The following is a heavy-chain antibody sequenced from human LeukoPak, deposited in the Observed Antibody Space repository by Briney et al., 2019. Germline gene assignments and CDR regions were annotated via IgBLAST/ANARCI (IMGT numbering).Heavy chain of an antibody. CDR1: GFTFSSYS. V-gene: IGHV3-21*04. J-gene: IGHJ6*03. Sequence: GGSLRLSCAASGFTFSSYSMNWVRQAPGKGLEWVSSISSSSSYIYYADSVKGRFTISRDNAKNSLYLRMNSLRAADTAVYYCARAVGSGSFQTYYYYMDVWGKGTTVIISS. CDR2: ISSSSSYI. D-gene: IGHD3-10*01. CDR3: ARAVGSGSFQTYYYYMDV.